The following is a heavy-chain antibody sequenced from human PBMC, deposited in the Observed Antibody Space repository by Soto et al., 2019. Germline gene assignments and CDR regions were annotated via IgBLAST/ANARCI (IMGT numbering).Heavy chain of an antibody. Sequence: SVKVSCKDSGDTCNSYCIHWLRQAPGQGLEWVEWISAYNGNTNYAQKLQGRVTMTTDTSTSTAYMELRSLRSDDTAVYYCARDSGYAKDYYYYYGMDVWGQGTTVTVSS. CDR3: ARDSGYAKDYYYYYGMDV. J-gene: IGHJ6*02. D-gene: IGHD5-12*01. CDR2: ISAYNGNT. CDR1: GDTCNSYC. V-gene: IGHV1-18*01.